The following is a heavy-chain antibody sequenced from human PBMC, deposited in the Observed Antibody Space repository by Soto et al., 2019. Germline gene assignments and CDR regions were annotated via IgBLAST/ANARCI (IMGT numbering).Heavy chain of an antibody. J-gene: IGHJ4*02. CDR2: INAGNGNT. Sequence: QVQLVQSGAEVKKPGASVKVSCKASGYTFTSYAMQWLRQAPGQRLEWMGWINAGNGNTKYSQKFQGRVTITRDTSASTAYMELSSLRSEDTAVYYCARGPGGPDGPGDYWGQGTLVTVSS. D-gene: IGHD2-15*01. V-gene: IGHV1-3*01. CDR3: ARGPGGPDGPGDY. CDR1: GYTFTSYA.